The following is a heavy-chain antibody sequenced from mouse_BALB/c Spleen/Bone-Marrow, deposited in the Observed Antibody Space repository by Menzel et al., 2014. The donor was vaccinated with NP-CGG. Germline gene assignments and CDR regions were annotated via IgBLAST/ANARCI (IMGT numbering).Heavy chain of an antibody. Sequence: QVHLQQAGPELVWRGASVKMSCKASGQTFIDYVITWVKRRTGQGLEWIGEIDPGRGSSFYNEKFKAKATVTANKSANTDYMQLSSLTSEESAVYFCARDGNYAAMDYWGQGTSVTVSS. CDR2: IDPGRGSS. D-gene: IGHD2-1*01. CDR3: ARDGNYAAMDY. CDR1: GQTFIDYV. V-gene: IGHV1-77*01. J-gene: IGHJ4*01.